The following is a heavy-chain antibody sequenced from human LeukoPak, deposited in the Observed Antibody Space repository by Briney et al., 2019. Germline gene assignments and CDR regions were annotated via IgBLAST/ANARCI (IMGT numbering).Heavy chain of an antibody. D-gene: IGHD4-23*01. CDR3: ARGVTTVVTTPPDAFDI. CDR2: ISGSGGST. J-gene: IGHJ3*02. V-gene: IGHV3-23*01. CDR1: GFTFSSYA. Sequence: PGGSLRLSCAASGFTFSSYAMSWVRQAPGKGLEWVSAISGSGGSTYYADSVKGRFTISGHNSKNTLYLQMNSLRAEDTAVYYCARGVTTVVTTPPDAFDIWGQGTMVTVSS.